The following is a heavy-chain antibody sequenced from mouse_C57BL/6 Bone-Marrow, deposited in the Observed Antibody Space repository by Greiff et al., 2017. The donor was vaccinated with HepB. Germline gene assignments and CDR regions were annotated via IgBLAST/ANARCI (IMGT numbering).Heavy chain of an antibody. CDR2: INYDGSST. V-gene: IGHV5-16*01. CDR1: GFTFSDYY. CDR3: ARDGYSNYLDY. Sequence: EVMLVESEGGLVQPGRSMKLSCTASGFTFSDYYMAWVRQVPEKGLEWVANINYDGSSTYYLDSLKSRFIISRDNAKNILYLQMSSLKSEDTATYYCARDGYSNYLDYWGQGTTLTVSS. D-gene: IGHD2-5*01. J-gene: IGHJ2*01.